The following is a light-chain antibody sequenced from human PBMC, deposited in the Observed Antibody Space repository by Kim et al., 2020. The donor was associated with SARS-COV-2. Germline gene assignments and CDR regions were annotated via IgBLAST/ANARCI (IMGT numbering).Light chain of an antibody. CDR2: QDI. J-gene: IGLJ2*01. CDR1: NLGGRY. Sequence: VSPGQTATIPCSGDNLGGRYVSWYQQRPCQTPVLVMYQDIERPSGIPDRFSGSNSGNTATLTISGTQAMDEADYYCQAWDNNAAIFGGGTQLTVL. V-gene: IGLV3-1*01. CDR3: QAWDNNAAI.